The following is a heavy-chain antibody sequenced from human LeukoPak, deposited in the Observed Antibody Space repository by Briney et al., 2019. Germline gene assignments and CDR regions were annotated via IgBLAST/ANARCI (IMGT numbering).Heavy chain of an antibody. V-gene: IGHV5-51*01. Sequence: GESLKISCKGSGYSFTSYWIGWVLQMPGKGLEWMVSIYSGDSDTRYSPSFQGQVTISADKSISTAYLQWSSLKASDTAMYYCARLGKSYDFWSGYQCDYWGQGTLVTVSS. CDR2: IYSGDSDT. CDR3: ARLGKSYDFWSGYQCDY. D-gene: IGHD3-3*01. J-gene: IGHJ4*02. CDR1: GYSFTSYW.